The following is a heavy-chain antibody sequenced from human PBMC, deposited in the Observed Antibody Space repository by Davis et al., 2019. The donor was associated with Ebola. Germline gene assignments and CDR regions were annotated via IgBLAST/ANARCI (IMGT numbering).Heavy chain of an antibody. V-gene: IGHV3-53*05. Sequence: GGSLRLSCAASGFTVSSNYMSWVRQAPGKGLEWVSIIYSGGTTDYADSVKGRFTISRDNSKNTLYLQMNSLRAEDTAVYYCARDSDDYSFDYWGQGTLVTVSS. CDR2: IYSGGTT. CDR1: GFTVSSNY. J-gene: IGHJ4*02. D-gene: IGHD4-11*01. CDR3: ARDSDDYSFDY.